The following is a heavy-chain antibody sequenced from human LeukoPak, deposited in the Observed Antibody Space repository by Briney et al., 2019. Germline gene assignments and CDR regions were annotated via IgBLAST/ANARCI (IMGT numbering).Heavy chain of an antibody. J-gene: IGHJ4*02. CDR2: INPNSGGT. CDR1: GYTFIGYY. V-gene: IGHV1-2*06. Sequence: ASVKVSCKASGYTFIGYYMHWVRQAPGQGLEWMGRINPNSGGTNYAQQFQGRVTMTRDTSISIAYMELSRLRSDDTAVYYCARWPRGYCSGGSCEEYWGQGTLVTVSS. CDR3: ARWPRGYCSGGSCEEY. D-gene: IGHD2-15*01.